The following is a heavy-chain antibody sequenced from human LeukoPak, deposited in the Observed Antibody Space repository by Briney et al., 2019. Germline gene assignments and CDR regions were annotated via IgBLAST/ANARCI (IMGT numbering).Heavy chain of an antibody. Sequence: GGSLRLACAASGFTFDDYAMHWVRQGPGKGLEWVSLISGDGGSTYYADPVKGRFTISRDNSKNSMYLQMNSLRTEDTAFYYCARKHLESSSSYLPFDYWGQGTLVTVSS. CDR3: ARKHLESSSSYLPFDY. CDR2: ISGDGGST. CDR1: GFTFDDYA. J-gene: IGHJ4*02. V-gene: IGHV3-43*02. D-gene: IGHD6-13*01.